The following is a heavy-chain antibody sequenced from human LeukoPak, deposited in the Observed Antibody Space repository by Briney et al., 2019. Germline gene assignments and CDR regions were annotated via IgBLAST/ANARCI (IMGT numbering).Heavy chain of an antibody. Sequence: GGSLKISFKGFGYSFTRYWIGWVRQMPGKGLEWMGNIYPGASDTRYSPSFQGQVIISADKSISTAYLQWSSLKASDTAMYYCARHALAAHAFDIWGQGTMVTVSS. CDR2: IYPGASDT. D-gene: IGHD6-6*01. J-gene: IGHJ3*02. CDR3: ARHALAAHAFDI. V-gene: IGHV5-51*01. CDR1: GYSFTRYW.